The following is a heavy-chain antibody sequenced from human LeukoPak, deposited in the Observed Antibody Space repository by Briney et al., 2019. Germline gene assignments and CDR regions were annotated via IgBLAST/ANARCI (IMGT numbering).Heavy chain of an antibody. Sequence: PGGSLRLSCAASGFTFDDYAMHWVRQAPGKGLEWVSGISWNSGSTGYADSVKGRFTISRDNAKNSLYLQMNSLRAEDTALYHCARAGVSAARQRFYYYYYMDVWGKGTTVTISS. J-gene: IGHJ6*03. CDR2: ISWNSGST. V-gene: IGHV3-20*01. CDR3: ARAGVSAARQRFYYYYYMDV. D-gene: IGHD2-21*02. CDR1: GFTFDDYA.